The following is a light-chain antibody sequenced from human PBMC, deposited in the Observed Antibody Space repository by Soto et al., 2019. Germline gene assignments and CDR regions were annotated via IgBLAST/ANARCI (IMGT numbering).Light chain of an antibody. CDR3: QLYNRNTWS. CDR2: GAS. Sequence: DSQMTQPPSTLSATVGVRVTITCRASQSVGTWVAWYQQKPGKAPKLLIYGASNLESGVPSRFSGSGSGTEFTLTITTLQPDDFATYFCQLYNRNTWSFGPGTKVDIK. J-gene: IGKJ1*01. V-gene: IGKV1-5*01. CDR1: QSVGTW.